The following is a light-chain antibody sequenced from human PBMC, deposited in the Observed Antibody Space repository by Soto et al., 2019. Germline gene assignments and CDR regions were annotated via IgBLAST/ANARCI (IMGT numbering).Light chain of an antibody. Sequence: DIQMTQSPSSLSASVGDRVTITCRASQGIGNYLAWYQQKPGKVPKLLIYAASTLQSGVPSRFSGSGSGTDFTLTISSLQPEEVATYYCQKYDSAPSITFGQGTRLEIK. V-gene: IGKV1-27*01. CDR1: QGIGNY. CDR3: QKYDSAPSIT. CDR2: AAS. J-gene: IGKJ5*01.